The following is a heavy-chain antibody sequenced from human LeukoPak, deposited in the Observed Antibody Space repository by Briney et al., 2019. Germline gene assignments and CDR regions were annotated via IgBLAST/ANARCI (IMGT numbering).Heavy chain of an antibody. D-gene: IGHD4-17*01. CDR1: GFTFSSYG. J-gene: IGHJ4*02. V-gene: IGHV3-30*18. CDR2: ISYDGSNK. Sequence: PGRSLRLSCAASGFTFSSYGMHWVRQAPGKGLEWVAVISYDGSNKYYADSVEGRFTISRDNSKNTLYLQMNSLRAEDTAVYYCAKQTDYGAFDYWGQGTLVTVSS. CDR3: AKQTDYGAFDY.